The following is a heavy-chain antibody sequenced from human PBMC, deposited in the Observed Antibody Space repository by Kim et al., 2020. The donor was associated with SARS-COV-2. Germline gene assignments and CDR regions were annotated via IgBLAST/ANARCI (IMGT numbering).Heavy chain of an antibody. CDR3: AREFVGATHFVSGMDV. CDR2: INSDGSST. J-gene: IGHJ6*02. Sequence: GGSLRLSCAASGFTFSSYWMHWVRQAPGKGLVWVSRINSDGSSTSYADSVKGRFTISRDNAKNTLYLQMNSLRAEDTAVYYCAREFVGATHFVSGMDVWGQGTTVTVSS. D-gene: IGHD1-26*01. V-gene: IGHV3-74*01. CDR1: GFTFSSYW.